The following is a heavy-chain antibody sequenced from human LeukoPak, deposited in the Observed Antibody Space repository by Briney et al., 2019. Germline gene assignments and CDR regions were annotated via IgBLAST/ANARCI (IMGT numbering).Heavy chain of an antibody. CDR3: ARVTNDYVWGSYRFDY. CDR1: GGSISSGDYY. CDR2: IYYSGST. Sequence: SETLSLTCTVSGGSISSGDYYWSWIRQPPGKGLEWIGYIYYSGSTYYNPSLKSRVTISVDTSKNQFSLKLISVTAADTAVYYCARVTNDYVWGSYRFDYWGQGTLVTVSS. J-gene: IGHJ4*02. V-gene: IGHV4-30-4*01. D-gene: IGHD3-16*02.